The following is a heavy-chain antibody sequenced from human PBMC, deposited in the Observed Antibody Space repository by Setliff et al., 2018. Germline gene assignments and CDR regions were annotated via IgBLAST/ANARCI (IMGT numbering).Heavy chain of an antibody. CDR1: GGSISPYF. D-gene: IGHD7-27*01. Sequence: PSETLSLTCTVSGGSISPYFWSWIRQPPGKGLEWIGESSHSGSTSYSPSLKSRLTMSVDTSKKQFSLKLSPVTAADTAAYYCAKFGPLDLTGDWAFDNWGQGTLVTVSS. V-gene: IGHV4-34*01. J-gene: IGHJ4*02. CDR2: SSHSGST. CDR3: AKFGPLDLTGDWAFDN.